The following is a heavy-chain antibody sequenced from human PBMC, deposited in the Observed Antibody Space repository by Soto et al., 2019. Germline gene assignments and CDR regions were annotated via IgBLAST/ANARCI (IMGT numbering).Heavy chain of an antibody. J-gene: IGHJ4*02. CDR1: GGSISSGGYY. CDR3: AREPSI. Sequence: QVQLQESGPGLVKPSQTLSLTCTVSGGSISSGGYYWSWIRQHPGKGLEWIGFIYYSGSTYYNPSLKSRVTLSVDTSKSQCSLKPSSVAAACTAVYYCAREPSIWGQGTLVAVSS. V-gene: IGHV4-31*03. CDR2: IYYSGST.